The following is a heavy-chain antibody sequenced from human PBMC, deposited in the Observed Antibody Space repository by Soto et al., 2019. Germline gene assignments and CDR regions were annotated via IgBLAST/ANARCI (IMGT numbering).Heavy chain of an antibody. Sequence: SETLSLTCAVYGGSFSGYYWSWIRQPPGKGLEWIGEINHSGSTNYNPSLKSRVTISVDTSKNQFSLKLGSVTAADTAVYYCARDAEWFGELTYYFDYWGQGTLVTVSS. CDR2: INHSGST. J-gene: IGHJ4*02. V-gene: IGHV4-34*01. CDR3: ARDAEWFGELTYYFDY. D-gene: IGHD3-10*01. CDR1: GGSFSGYY.